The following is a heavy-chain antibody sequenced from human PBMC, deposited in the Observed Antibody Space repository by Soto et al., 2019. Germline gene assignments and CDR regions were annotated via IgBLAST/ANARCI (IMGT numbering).Heavy chain of an antibody. Sequence: GGSLSLSCASSRFTLSSYSMNWFRKAPGKGLEWVSYISSSSSTIYYADSVKGRFTISRDNAKNSLYLQMNSMRAEDTSGCCCARGSTAPNPWGQGTMVTVTS. CDR3: ARGSTAPNP. J-gene: IGHJ3*01. CDR2: ISSSSSTI. V-gene: IGHV3-48*01. CDR1: RFTLSSYS.